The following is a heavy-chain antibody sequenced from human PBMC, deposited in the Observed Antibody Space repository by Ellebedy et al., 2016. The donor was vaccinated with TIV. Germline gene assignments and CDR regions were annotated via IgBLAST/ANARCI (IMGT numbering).Heavy chain of an antibody. CDR1: SGSISSSNW. CDR2: ISPSGNT. D-gene: IGHD3-22*01. J-gene: IGHJ6*02. CDR3: ARKISFYSHTSGPRGDSHYYGLDV. V-gene: IGHV4-4*02. Sequence: MPSETLSLTCAVSSGSISSSNWWSWVRQPPGKGLEWIGEISPSGNTNYIPSLKSRITISVDKSRNQFFLKLSSVTAADTAVYYCARKISFYSHTSGPRGDSHYYGLDVWGQGTTVTVSS.